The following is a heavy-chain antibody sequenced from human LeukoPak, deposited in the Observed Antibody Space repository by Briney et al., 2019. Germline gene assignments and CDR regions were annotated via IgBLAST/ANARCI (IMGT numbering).Heavy chain of an antibody. Sequence: PSETLSLTCNVSGVSISSSSYYWGWIRQPPGKGLDRIGSIYYSGSTYYNPSLKSRVTISVDTSKNQFSLKLSSVTAADTAVYYCARAHQTTVVTPMDYWGQGTLVTVSS. J-gene: IGHJ4*02. V-gene: IGHV4-39*07. CDR3: ARAHQTTVVTPMDY. CDR2: IYYSGST. CDR1: GVSISSSSYY. D-gene: IGHD4-23*01.